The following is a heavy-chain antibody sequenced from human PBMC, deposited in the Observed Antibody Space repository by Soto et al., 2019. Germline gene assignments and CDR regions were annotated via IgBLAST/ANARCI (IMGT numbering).Heavy chain of an antibody. V-gene: IGHV1-58*01. CDR1: GFTFTSSA. Sequence: SVKVSCKASGFTFTSSAVQWVRQARGQRLEWIGWIVVGSGNTNYAQKFQERVTMTRDMSTSTAYMELSSLRSDDTAVYYCARDGFSTNFAYWGQGTLVTVSS. J-gene: IGHJ4*02. CDR2: IVVGSGNT. D-gene: IGHD6-13*01. CDR3: ARDGFSTNFAY.